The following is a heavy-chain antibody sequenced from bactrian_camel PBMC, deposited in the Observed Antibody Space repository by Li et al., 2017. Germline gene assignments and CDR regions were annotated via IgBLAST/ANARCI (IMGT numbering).Heavy chain of an antibody. CDR1: GDTYTSCV. J-gene: IGHJ4*01. D-gene: IGHD6*01. Sequence: VQLVESGGGSVQAGGSLTLSCAASGDTYTSCVGWFRQVPGKQREGVAVLLLRTAGTYYSDSVKGRFTISRDDAKNTMYLQMNNLQPEDTAMYYCAADVGSMSGNCQPNYWGQGTQVTVS. V-gene: IGHV3S40*01. CDR3: AADVGSMSGNCQPNY. CDR2: LLLRTAGT.